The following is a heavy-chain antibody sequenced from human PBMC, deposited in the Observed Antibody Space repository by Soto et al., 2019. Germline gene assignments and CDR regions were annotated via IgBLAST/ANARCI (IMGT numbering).Heavy chain of an antibody. V-gene: IGHV3-48*02. Sequence: EVQVVATGGGLVQPGGSLRLSCAASGFTFSSNSMNWVRQAPGKGLEWISYISSSSSTIYADSVKGRFTISRDNAKNSLYLQMNSLRDEDTAVYYCARVIWSGHLTSDLWGQGTLVTVS. CDR1: GFTFSSNS. CDR3: ARVIWSGHLTSDL. J-gene: IGHJ5*02. D-gene: IGHD3-3*01. CDR2: ISSSSSTI.